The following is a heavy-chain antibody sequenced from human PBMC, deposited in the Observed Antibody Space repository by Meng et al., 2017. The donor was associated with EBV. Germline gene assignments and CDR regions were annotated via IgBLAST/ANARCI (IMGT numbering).Heavy chain of an antibody. Sequence: QVQLVQSGAEVQKPXASVKVSXXSSXYTFTSFAMHWVRQAPGQRLEWMGGINAGNDNTKYSQMFQGRVTITRDTSASTAYMELSSLRSEDTAVYYCARLAPLVGSGSSKGLDYWGQGTLVTVSS. CDR2: INAGNDNT. CDR3: ARLAPLVGSGSSKGLDY. D-gene: IGHD3-10*01. CDR1: XYTFTSFA. V-gene: IGHV1-3*01. J-gene: IGHJ4*02.